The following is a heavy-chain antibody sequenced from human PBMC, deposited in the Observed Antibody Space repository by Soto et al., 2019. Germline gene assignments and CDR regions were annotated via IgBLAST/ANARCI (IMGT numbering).Heavy chain of an antibody. CDR3: AALHYYYYYMDV. CDR1: GFTFSSYS. V-gene: IGHV3-48*01. J-gene: IGHJ6*03. CDR2: ISSSSSTI. Sequence: GGSLRFSCAASGFTFSSYSMNWVRQAPGKGLEWVSYISSSSSTIYYADSVKGRFTISRDNAKNSLYLQMNSLRAEDTAVYYCAALHYYYYYMDVWGKGTTVTVSS.